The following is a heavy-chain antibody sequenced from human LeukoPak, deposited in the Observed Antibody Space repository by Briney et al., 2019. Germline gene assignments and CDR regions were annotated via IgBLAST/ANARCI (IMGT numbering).Heavy chain of an antibody. J-gene: IGHJ3*02. V-gene: IGHV3-21*01. CDR1: GFTFSSYS. Sequence: GGSLRLSCAASGFTFSSYSMNWVRQAPGKGLEWVSSISSSSSYIYYADSVKGRFTISRDNAKNSLYLQMNSLRAEDTAVYYCASNYYESSGYYLGDAFDIWGQGTMVTVSS. D-gene: IGHD3-22*01. CDR2: ISSSSSYI. CDR3: ASNYYESSGYYLGDAFDI.